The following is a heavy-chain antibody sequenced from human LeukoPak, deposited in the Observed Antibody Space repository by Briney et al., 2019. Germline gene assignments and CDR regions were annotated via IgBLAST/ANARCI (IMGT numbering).Heavy chain of an antibody. CDR2: ISYLGSI. V-gene: IGHV4-59*11. J-gene: IGHJ3*01. D-gene: IGHD3-22*01. CDR1: GDSFTTHY. CDR3: ASDSISMNAFDA. Sequence: SETLSLTCTVSGDSFTTHYWSWIRQPPGRGLEWIGYISYLGSINYNPSLKSRATISIDTSKNEVSLMLTSVTAADTAVYYCASDSISMNAFDAWGQGTMVTVSS.